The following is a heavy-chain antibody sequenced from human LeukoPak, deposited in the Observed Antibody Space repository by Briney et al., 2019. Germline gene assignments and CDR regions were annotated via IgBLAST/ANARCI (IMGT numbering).Heavy chain of an antibody. CDR3: ADLKGLLDY. V-gene: IGHV3-23*01. CDR1: GFTFSSYA. Sequence: GGSLRLSCAASGFTFSSYAMSWVRQAPGKGLEWVSAISGSGGSTYYADSVKGRFTISRDNSKNTLFLQLNSLRAEDTAVYYCADLKGLLDYWGQGTLVTVSS. CDR2: ISGSGGST. J-gene: IGHJ4*02.